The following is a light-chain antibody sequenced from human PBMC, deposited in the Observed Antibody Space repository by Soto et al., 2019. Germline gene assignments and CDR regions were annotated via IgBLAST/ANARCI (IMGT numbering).Light chain of an antibody. J-gene: IGKJ1*01. V-gene: IGKV3-20*01. CDR2: AAT. CDR3: QQYAGAPWT. CDR1: QSVTSNY. Sequence: EIVLTQSPGTLSVSPGERAALSCKASQSVTSNYLAWYQQRPGQAPRLLIYAATRSATGSPDRLTGSGSGTDFNLTISSLEPEDSALYYWQQYAGAPWTFGQGTRVEIK.